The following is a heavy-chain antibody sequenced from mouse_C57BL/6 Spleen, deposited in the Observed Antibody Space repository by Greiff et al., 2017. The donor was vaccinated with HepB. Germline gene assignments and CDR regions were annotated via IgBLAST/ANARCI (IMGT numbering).Heavy chain of an antibody. J-gene: IGHJ4*01. CDR3: ARGNYEAMDY. D-gene: IGHD2-1*01. V-gene: IGHV1-76*01. CDR2: IYPGSGNT. Sequence: QVQLKESGAELVRPGASVKLSCKASGYTFTDYYINWVKQRPGQGLEWIARIYPGSGNTYYNEKFKGKATLTAEKSSSTAYMQLSSLTSEDSAVYFCARGNYEAMDYWGQGTSVTVSS. CDR1: GYTFTDYY.